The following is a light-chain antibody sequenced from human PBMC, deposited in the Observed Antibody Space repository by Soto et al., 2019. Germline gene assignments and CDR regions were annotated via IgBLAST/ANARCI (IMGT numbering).Light chain of an antibody. CDR2: DAS. J-gene: IGKJ3*01. V-gene: IGKV1-33*01. CDR3: QKHDGVPL. Sequence: DIQLTQSPSSVSTSVGDRVTITCQASQDISNHLNWYQQKPGKAPNLLIYDASDLETGVPSRFSGGGSGTFFSFSINSLQPEDIATYYCQKHDGVPLFGPGTKVVIK. CDR1: QDISNH.